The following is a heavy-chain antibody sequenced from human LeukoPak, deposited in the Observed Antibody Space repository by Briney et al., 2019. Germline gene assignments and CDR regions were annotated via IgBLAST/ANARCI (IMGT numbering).Heavy chain of an antibody. CDR3: ARGEGLNYDDSGYYFGY. J-gene: IGHJ4*02. V-gene: IGHV4-31*03. D-gene: IGHD3-22*01. CDR1: GGSISSGGYY. Sequence: PSETLSLTCTVSGGSISSGGYYWTWIRQHPGKGLEWIGYIYYTGSTYHNPSLESRVTISLDTSKKQFSLKLSSVTAADTAVYYCARGEGLNYDDSGYYFGYWGQGTLVTVSS. CDR2: IYYTGST.